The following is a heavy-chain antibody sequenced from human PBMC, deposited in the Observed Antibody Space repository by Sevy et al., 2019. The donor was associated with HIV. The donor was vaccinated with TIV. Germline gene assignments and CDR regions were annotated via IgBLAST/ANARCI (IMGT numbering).Heavy chain of an antibody. CDR1: GFTFSSYS. J-gene: IGHJ3*02. CDR2: ISSSSSTI. CDR3: AREGSGYCSSTSCYNAFDI. D-gene: IGHD2-2*02. Sequence: GSLRLSCAASGFTFSSYSMNWVRQAPGKGLEWVSCISSSSSTIYYADSVKGRFTISRDNAKNSLYLQMNSLRAEDTAVYYCAREGSGYCSSTSCYNAFDIWGQGTMVTVSS. V-gene: IGHV3-48*01.